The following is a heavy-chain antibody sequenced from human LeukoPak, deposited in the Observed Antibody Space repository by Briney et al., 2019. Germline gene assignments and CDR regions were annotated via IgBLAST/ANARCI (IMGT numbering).Heavy chain of an antibody. CDR3: ARGDSSGCFGY. Sequence: GGSLRLSCAAPGFTFSSYAMHWVRQAPGKGLEWVAVISYDGSNKYYADSVKGRFTISRDNSKNTLYLQMNSLRAEDTAVYYCARGDSSGCFGYWGQGTLVTVSS. CDR2: ISYDGSNK. CDR1: GFTFSSYA. V-gene: IGHV3-30*04. J-gene: IGHJ4*02. D-gene: IGHD6-19*01.